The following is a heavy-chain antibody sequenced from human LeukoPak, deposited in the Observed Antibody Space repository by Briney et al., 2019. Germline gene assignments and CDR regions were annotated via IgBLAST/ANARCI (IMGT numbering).Heavy chain of an antibody. V-gene: IGHV3-23*01. Sequence: GGSLRLSCAASGVTFSSYSMSWVRQAPGKGLEWVSAISGSGGSTYYADSVKGRFTISRDNSKNTLYLQMNSLRAEDTAVYYCAKEDLLKEVPAAISPFDYWGQGTLVTVSS. CDR2: ISGSGGST. CDR3: AKEDLLKEVPAAISPFDY. D-gene: IGHD2-2*01. CDR1: GVTFSSYS. J-gene: IGHJ4*02.